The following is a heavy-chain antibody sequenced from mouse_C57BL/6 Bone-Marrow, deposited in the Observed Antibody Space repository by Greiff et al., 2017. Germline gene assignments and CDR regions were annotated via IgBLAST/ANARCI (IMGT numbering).Heavy chain of an antibody. J-gene: IGHJ2*01. CDR1: GYTFTSYW. CDR2: IDPSDSYT. Sequence: QVQLQQPGAELVMPGASVKLSCKASGYTFTSYWMHWVKQRPGQGLEWIGEIDPSDSYTNYNQKFKGKSTLTVDKSSSTATMQRSSLTSEDSAVYYCARDDGYYDYFDYWGQGNTLTVSA. D-gene: IGHD2-3*01. CDR3: ARDDGYYDYFDY. V-gene: IGHV1-69*01.